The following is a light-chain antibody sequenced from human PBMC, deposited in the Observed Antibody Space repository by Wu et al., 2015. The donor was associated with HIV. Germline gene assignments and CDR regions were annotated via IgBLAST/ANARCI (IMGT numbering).Light chain of an antibody. CDR1: QSVSSNY. CDR3: QQYGSWT. Sequence: EIVLTQSPGTLSLSPGERATLSCRARQSVSSNYLAWYQQKPGQAPRLLIYGASGRATGIPDRFSGSGSGTDFTLTISRLEPEDFAVYYCQQYGSWTFGQGTKVEIK. J-gene: IGKJ1*01. V-gene: IGKV3-20*01. CDR2: GAS.